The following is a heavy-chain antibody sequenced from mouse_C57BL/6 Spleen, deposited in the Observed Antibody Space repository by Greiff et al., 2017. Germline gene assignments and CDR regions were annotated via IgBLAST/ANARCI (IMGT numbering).Heavy chain of an antibody. J-gene: IGHJ4*01. V-gene: IGHV1-72*01. CDR1: GYTFPSYW. CDR3: ARTGYYAMDY. Sequence: QVQLQQSGAELVKPGASVKLSCKASGYTFPSYWMHWVKQRPGRGLEWIGRIDPISGGTKYNEKFKSKATLTVDKPSSTAYMQLSSLTSEDSAVYYCARTGYYAMDYWGQGTSVTVSS. CDR2: IDPISGGT.